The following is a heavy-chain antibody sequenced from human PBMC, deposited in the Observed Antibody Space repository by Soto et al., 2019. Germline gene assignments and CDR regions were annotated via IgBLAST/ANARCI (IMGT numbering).Heavy chain of an antibody. D-gene: IGHD5-18*01. CDR2: ISGSGGST. CDR1: GFTFSSYA. J-gene: IGHJ6*02. Sequence: EVQLLESGGGLVQPGGSLRLSCAASGFTFSSYAMSWVRQAPGKGLEWVSGISGSGGSTYYADSVKGRFTISRDNSKNTLYLQTNSLRAEDTDVYYCAKERGYNYGYDAIDVWGQGTTVTVSS. CDR3: AKERGYNYGYDAIDV. V-gene: IGHV3-23*01.